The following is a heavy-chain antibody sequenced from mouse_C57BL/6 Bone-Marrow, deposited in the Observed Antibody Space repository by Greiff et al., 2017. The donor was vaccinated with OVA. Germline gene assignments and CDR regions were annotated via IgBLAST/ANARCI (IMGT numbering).Heavy chain of an antibody. D-gene: IGHD1-1*01. J-gene: IGHJ1*03. CDR3: TRSGSSHWYFDV. V-gene: IGHV1-5*01. CDR1: GYTFTSYW. CDR2: IYPGNGDT. Sequence: VQLQQSGTVLARPGASVKMSCKTSGYTFTSYWMHWVKQRPGQGLEWIGAIYPGNGDTSYNQKFKGKAKLTAVTSASTAYMELSSLTNEDSAVYYCTRSGSSHWYFDVWGTGTTVTVSS.